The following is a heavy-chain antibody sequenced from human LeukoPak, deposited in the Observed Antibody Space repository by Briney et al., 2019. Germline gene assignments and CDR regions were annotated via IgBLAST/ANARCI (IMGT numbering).Heavy chain of an antibody. Sequence: GGSLRLSCAASGFTFSSYEMNWVRQAPGKGLEWVSYISSSGSTIYYADSVKGRFTISRDNAKNSLYLQMNSLRAEDTAVYYCAKGQTYYYDSSGYYPGWFDPWGQGTLVTVSS. V-gene: IGHV3-48*03. D-gene: IGHD3-22*01. CDR2: ISSSGSTI. CDR3: AKGQTYYYDSSGYYPGWFDP. CDR1: GFTFSSYE. J-gene: IGHJ5*02.